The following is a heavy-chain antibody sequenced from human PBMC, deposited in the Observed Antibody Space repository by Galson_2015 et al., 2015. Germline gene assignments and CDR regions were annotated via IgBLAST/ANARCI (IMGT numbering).Heavy chain of an antibody. V-gene: IGHV3-7*01. D-gene: IGHD3-10*01. Sequence: SLRLSCAASGFTFSSYWMSWVRQAPGKGLEWVANIKQDGSEKYYVDSVKGRFTISRDNAKNSLYLQMNSLRAEDTAVYYCAREVLHYYGSGSPDYWGQGTLVTVSS. CDR3: AREVLHYYGSGSPDY. CDR2: IKQDGSEK. J-gene: IGHJ4*02. CDR1: GFTFSSYW.